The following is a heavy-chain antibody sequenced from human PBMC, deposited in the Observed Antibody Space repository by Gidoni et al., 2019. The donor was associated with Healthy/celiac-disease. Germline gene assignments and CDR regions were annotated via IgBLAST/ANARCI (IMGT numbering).Heavy chain of an antibody. D-gene: IGHD4-17*01. V-gene: IGHV3-23*01. CDR3: AKGQSLDYEYYFDY. J-gene: IGHJ4*02. Sequence: EVQLLESGGGLVQPGGSLRLSCAASGFTFRSYAMSWVRQAPGKGLEWVSAISGSGGSTYYADSVKCRFTISRDNSKNTLYLQMNSLRAEDTAVYYCAKGQSLDYEYYFDYWGQGTLVTVSS. CDR2: ISGSGGST. CDR1: GFTFRSYA.